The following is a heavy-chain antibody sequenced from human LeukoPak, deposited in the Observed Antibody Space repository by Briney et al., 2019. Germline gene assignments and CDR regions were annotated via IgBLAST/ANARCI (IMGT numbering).Heavy chain of an antibody. CDR1: GITVSRNY. CDR3: AKTGITIFGVVLLSYYFDY. Sequence: GGSLRLSCAVSGITVSRNYMSWVRQPPGKGLEWVSVIYIAGGTYYADSVKGRFTISRDNSKNTLYLQMNSLRAEDTAVYYCAKTGITIFGVVLLSYYFDYWGQGTLVTVSS. J-gene: IGHJ4*02. D-gene: IGHD3-3*01. V-gene: IGHV3-66*01. CDR2: IYIAGGT.